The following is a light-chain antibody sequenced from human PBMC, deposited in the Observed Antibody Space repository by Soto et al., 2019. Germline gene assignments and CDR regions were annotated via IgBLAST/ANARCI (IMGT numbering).Light chain of an antibody. V-gene: IGKV3-15*01. CDR3: QQYNNWPPGIT. CDR1: QSVSNN. J-gene: IGKJ3*01. Sequence: EIVMTQSPATLSVSPGERATLSCRASQSVSNNLAWYQQKPGQAPRLLIYGASTRATGIPARFSGSGSGTEFTLTISSLQSEDFAVYYCQQYNNWPPGITFGPGTKVDIK. CDR2: GAS.